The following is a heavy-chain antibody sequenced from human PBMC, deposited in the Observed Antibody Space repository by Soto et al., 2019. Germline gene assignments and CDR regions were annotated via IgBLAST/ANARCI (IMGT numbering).Heavy chain of an antibody. J-gene: IGHJ4*02. V-gene: IGHV3-11*06. CDR1: GFTFSDYY. D-gene: IGHD2-15*01. Sequence: GGSLRLSCAASGFTFSDYYMNWIRQAPGKGLEWVSYISGTSTYTNYADSVKGRFTISRDNVQKSLYLQMNSLRVEDTAVYYCARDSGGERDFDYWGPGTLVTVSS. CDR3: ARDSGGERDFDY. CDR2: ISGTSTYT.